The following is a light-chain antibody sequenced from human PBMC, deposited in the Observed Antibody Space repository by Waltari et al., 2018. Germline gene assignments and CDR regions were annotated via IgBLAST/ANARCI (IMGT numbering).Light chain of an antibody. CDR3: QQYYNSPVT. CDR2: GAS. Sequence: DIVLTQSPGTLSLSPVERATLSCRASQSVGSTYLAWFQQKPGQAPRLLIYGASRRATGIPDRFSGGGSEPDFTLTISRLEPEDFAVYYCQQYYNSPVTFGGGTKVEIK. CDR1: QSVGSTY. V-gene: IGKV3-20*01. J-gene: IGKJ4*01.